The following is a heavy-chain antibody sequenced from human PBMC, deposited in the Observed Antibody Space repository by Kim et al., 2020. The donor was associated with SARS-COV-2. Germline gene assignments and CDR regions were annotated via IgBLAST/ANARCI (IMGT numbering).Heavy chain of an antibody. CDR2: ISYDGSNK. Sequence: GGSLRLSCAASGFTFSSYAMHWVRQAPGKGLEWVAVISYDGSNKYYADSVKGRFTISRDNSKNTLYLQMNSLRAEDTAVYYCARDLFNRGYSYGSFGWFDPWGQGTLVTVSS. D-gene: IGHD5-18*01. J-gene: IGHJ5*02. CDR3: ARDLFNRGYSYGSFGWFDP. V-gene: IGHV3-30*04. CDR1: GFTFSSYA.